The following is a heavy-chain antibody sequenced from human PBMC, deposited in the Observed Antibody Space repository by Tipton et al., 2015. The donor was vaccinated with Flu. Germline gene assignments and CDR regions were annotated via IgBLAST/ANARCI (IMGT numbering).Heavy chain of an antibody. CDR3: ATLTGPYGYFDY. D-gene: IGHD3-9*01. CDR2: IYYGGST. Sequence: LRLSCTVSGGSISSGGYYWSWIRQHPGKGLKWIGYIYYGGSTYYNPSLKSRVTISVDTSKNQFSLKLSSVTAADTAVYYCATLTGPYGYFDYWGQGTLVTVSS. V-gene: IGHV4-31*03. J-gene: IGHJ4*02. CDR1: GGSISSGGYY.